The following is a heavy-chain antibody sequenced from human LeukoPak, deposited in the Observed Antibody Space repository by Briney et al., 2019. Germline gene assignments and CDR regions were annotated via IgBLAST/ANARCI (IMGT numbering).Heavy chain of an antibody. D-gene: IGHD6-13*01. J-gene: IGHJ4*02. CDR3: GRGGSSWLYFFEY. Sequence: GGSLRLSCAASGFTFSTYAMSWVRQAPGKGLEWASSISGGGGNTYFADSVKGRFTISRDNSKNTLYLQMNSLRAEDTALYYCGRGGSSWLYFFEYWGQGTPVTVSS. CDR2: ISGGGGNT. V-gene: IGHV3-23*01. CDR1: GFTFSTYA.